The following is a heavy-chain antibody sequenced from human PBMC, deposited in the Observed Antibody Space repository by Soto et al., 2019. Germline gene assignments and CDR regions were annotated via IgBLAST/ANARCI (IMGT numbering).Heavy chain of an antibody. J-gene: IGHJ4*02. D-gene: IGHD6-13*01. V-gene: IGHV3-23*01. CDR3: AKYGSKSSPHYLDY. Sequence: EVQLLESGGGLVQPGGSLRLSCVVSGFTFSNYAVGWVRQAPGMGLEWVSSIFGGGGDTYYTDSVKGRFTISRDSSENTVFLQMNSLRAEDTALYYCAKYGSKSSPHYLDYWGQGTLVTVSS. CDR2: IFGGGGDT. CDR1: GFTFSNYA.